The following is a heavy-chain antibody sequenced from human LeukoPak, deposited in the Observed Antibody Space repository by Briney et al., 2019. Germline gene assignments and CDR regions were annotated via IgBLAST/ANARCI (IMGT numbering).Heavy chain of an antibody. D-gene: IGHD3-22*01. CDR3: AKDALYDSSGYYGGAVDY. CDR2: ISGSGGST. J-gene: IGHJ4*02. V-gene: IGHV3-23*01. CDR1: GFTFSSYA. Sequence: GGSLRLSCAASGFTFSSYAMSWVRQAPGKGLEWVSAISGSGGSTYYADSVKGRFTISRDNSKNTLYLQMNSLRAEDTAVYYCAKDALYDSSGYYGGAVDYWGQGTLVTVSS.